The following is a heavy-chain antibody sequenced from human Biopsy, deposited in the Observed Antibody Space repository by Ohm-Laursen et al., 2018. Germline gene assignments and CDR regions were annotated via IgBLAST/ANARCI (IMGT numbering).Heavy chain of an antibody. Sequence: SDTLSLTCTVSGGSISSGGSYWSWIRQRPGKGLEWIGYIFNSANTYYNPSLKNLITISGDTSKNQFSLKLSSVTAADTAVYYCARLGSGDYFPTFFDFWGQGALVTVSS. CDR2: IFNSANT. CDR3: ARLGSGDYFPTFFDF. D-gene: IGHD5-12*01. CDR1: GGSISSGGSY. J-gene: IGHJ4*02. V-gene: IGHV4-31*01.